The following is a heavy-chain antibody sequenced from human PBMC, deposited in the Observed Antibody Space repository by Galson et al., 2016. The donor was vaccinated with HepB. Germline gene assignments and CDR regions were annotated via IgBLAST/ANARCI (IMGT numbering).Heavy chain of an antibody. Sequence: SVKVSCKASGYTFTSYGISWVRQAPGQGLEWMGWISAYNGNTNYAQKLQGRVTMTTDTSTSTAYMELRSLRSDDTAVYYCARRGQPGYYYSYYDMDVWGQGATVTVSS. CDR3: ARRGQPGYYYSYYDMDV. J-gene: IGHJ6*02. CDR1: GYTFTSYG. V-gene: IGHV1-18*01. D-gene: IGHD6-13*01. CDR2: ISAYNGNT.